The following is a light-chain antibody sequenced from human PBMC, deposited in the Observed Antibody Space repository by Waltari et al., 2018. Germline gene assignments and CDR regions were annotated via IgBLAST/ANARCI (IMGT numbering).Light chain of an antibody. CDR3: AAWDDGLSGPV. CDR1: SPNIGTNY. J-gene: IGLJ3*02. CDR2: RNE. V-gene: IGLV1-47*01. Sequence: QSVLTQPPSVSGTPGQGVTISCSGSSPNIGTNYVYWYQQLPRTAPNLLIFRNEQRPSGVPDRFSAAKSGTSASLAISGLRSEDEADYYCAAWDDGLSGPVFGGGTKLTVL.